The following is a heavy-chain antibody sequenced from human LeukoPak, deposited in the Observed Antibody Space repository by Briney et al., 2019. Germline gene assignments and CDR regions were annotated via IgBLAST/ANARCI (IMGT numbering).Heavy chain of an antibody. Sequence: GGSLRLSCAASGFTSSRYTMNWVRQAPGKELEWISNIRSESSSTTYADSVKGRFTISRDNAQNSLYLQINSLRAEDTAVYYCVRDLNWAFDYWGQGTLVTVSS. D-gene: IGHD3-16*01. CDR1: GFTSSRYT. V-gene: IGHV3-48*01. CDR3: VRDLNWAFDY. J-gene: IGHJ4*02. CDR2: IRSESSST.